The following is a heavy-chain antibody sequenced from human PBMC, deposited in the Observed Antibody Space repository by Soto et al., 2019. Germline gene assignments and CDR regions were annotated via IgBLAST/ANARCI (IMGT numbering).Heavy chain of an antibody. V-gene: IGHV1-8*01. CDR3: ARMRAVARVYYYYYYMDV. D-gene: IGHD6-19*01. J-gene: IGHJ6*03. CDR2: MNPNSGNT. CDR1: GYTFTSYD. Sequence: ASVKVSCKASGYTFTSYDINWVRQATGQGLEWMGWMNPNSGNTGYAQKFQGRVTMTRNTSISTAYMELSSLRSEDTAVYYCARMRAVARVYYYYYYMDVWGKGTTVTVYS.